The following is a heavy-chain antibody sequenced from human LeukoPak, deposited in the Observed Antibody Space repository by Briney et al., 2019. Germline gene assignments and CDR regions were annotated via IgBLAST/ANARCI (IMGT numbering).Heavy chain of an antibody. Sequence: PGGSLRLSCAASGFTFSSYGMHWVRQAPGKGLEWVAFIRYDGSNKYYADSVKGRFTISRDNSKNTLYLQMNSLRAEDTAVYYCASRSGSYYSPYYYYYYYMDVWGKGTTVTISS. CDR2: IRYDGSNK. CDR3: ASRSGSYYSPYYYYYYYMDV. J-gene: IGHJ6*03. D-gene: IGHD3-10*01. CDR1: GFTFSSYG. V-gene: IGHV3-30*02.